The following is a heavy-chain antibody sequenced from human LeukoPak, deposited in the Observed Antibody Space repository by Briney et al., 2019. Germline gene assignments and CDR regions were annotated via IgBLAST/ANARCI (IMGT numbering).Heavy chain of an antibody. CDR2: IRPSGGGT. V-gene: IGHV1-46*01. J-gene: IGHJ4*02. Sequence: GASVKVSCKSSGYTFTSYYIHWVRQAPGQGLEWMGIIRPSGGGTGYAQNFQGRVTMTRDTSTSTVYMELSGLRSEDTAVYFCARGGPQWLVLRKRFYFDSWGQGTLVTVSS. CDR1: GYTFTSYY. CDR3: ARGGPQWLVLRKRFYFDS. D-gene: IGHD6-19*01.